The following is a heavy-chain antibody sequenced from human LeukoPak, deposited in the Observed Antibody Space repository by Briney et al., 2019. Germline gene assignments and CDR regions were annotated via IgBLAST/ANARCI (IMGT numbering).Heavy chain of an antibody. CDR3: ARDQWTVAAASSNFQH. CDR2: ISSSSSYI. Sequence: GGSLRLSCRASGFTFSSYSMHWVRQAPGKGLEWVSSISSSSSYIYYADSVKGRFTISRDNAKNSLYLQMNSLRAEDTAVYYCARDQWTVAAASSNFQHWGQGTLVTVSS. CDR1: GFTFSSYS. J-gene: IGHJ1*01. V-gene: IGHV3-21*01. D-gene: IGHD6-13*01.